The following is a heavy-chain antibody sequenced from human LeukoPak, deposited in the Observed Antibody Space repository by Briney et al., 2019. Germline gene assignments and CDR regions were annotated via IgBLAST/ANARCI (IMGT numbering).Heavy chain of an antibody. CDR3: TTLWMGPEH. V-gene: IGHV3-15*01. CDR2: IKSISDGETT. D-gene: IGHD3-3*01. CDR1: GFIFSNAW. Sequence: GGSLRLSCAVSGFIFSNAWMYWVRQAPGKGLECVGRIKSISDGETTDYAAPVKGRFTISRDDSKSTLYLQMHSLRTEDTAVYYCTTLWMGPEHWGQGTLVTVSS. J-gene: IGHJ1*01.